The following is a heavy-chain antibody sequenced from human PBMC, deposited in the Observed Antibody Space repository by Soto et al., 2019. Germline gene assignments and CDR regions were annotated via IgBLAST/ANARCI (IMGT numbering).Heavy chain of an antibody. V-gene: IGHV3-9*01. CDR2: ISWNSGSI. D-gene: IGHD1-26*01. CDR1: GFTFDDYA. CDR3: AKDSSGSYPYNWFDP. J-gene: IGHJ5*02. Sequence: GGSLRLSCAASGFTFDDYAMHWVRQAPGKGLEWVSGISWNSGSIGYADSVKGRFTISRGNAKNSLYLQMNSLRAEDTALYYCAKDSSGSYPYNWFDPWGQGTLVTVSS.